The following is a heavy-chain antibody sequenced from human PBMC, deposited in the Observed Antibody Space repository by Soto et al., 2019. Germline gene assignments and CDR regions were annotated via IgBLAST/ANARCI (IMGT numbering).Heavy chain of an antibody. V-gene: IGHV3-23*01. Sequence: GGSLRLSCAASGFTFSNYAMSWVRQAPGKGLEWVSALSSNGRSTYYADSVKGRFTISRDNSKNTLYLQMNSLRAEDTAVYYSAKVFRHGDYSQVFDYWGQGTLVTVSS. CDR1: GFTFSNYA. J-gene: IGHJ4*02. D-gene: IGHD4-17*01. CDR2: LSSNGRST. CDR3: AKVFRHGDYSQVFDY.